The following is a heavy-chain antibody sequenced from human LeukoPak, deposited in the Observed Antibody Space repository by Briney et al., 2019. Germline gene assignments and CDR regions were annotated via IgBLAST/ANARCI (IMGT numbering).Heavy chain of an antibody. D-gene: IGHD2-2*02. Sequence: PSETLSLTCTVSGGSISSGSYYWSWIRQPAGKGPEWIGRIYTSGSTNYNPSLKSRVTMSVDTSKNQFSLKLSSVTAADTAVYYCARDGALYCSSTSCYTNWFDPWGQGTLVTVSS. V-gene: IGHV4-61*02. CDR2: IYTSGST. CDR1: GGSISSGSYY. CDR3: ARDGALYCSSTSCYTNWFDP. J-gene: IGHJ5*02.